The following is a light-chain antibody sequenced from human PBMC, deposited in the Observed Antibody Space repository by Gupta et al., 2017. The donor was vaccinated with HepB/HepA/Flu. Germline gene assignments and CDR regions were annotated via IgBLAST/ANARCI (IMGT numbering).Light chain of an antibody. Sequence: IVLTQSPGTLSLSPGERATLSCRASQSVSSSYLAWYQQKPGQAPRLLIYGASSRATGIPDRVSGSGSGTDCTLTISRLEPEDFAVYYWQQYGSAPLCSFGQGTKLEIK. J-gene: IGKJ2*04. CDR2: GAS. V-gene: IGKV3-20*01. CDR3: QQYGSAPLCS. CDR1: QSVSSSY.